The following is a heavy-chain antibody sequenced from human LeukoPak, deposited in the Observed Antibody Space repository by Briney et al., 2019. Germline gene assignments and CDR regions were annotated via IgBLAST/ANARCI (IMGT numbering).Heavy chain of an antibody. J-gene: IGHJ4*02. V-gene: IGHV3-30-3*01. D-gene: IGHD5-12*01. Sequence: GGSLRLSCAASGFTFSSYAMHWVRQASGKGLEWVAVISYDGSNKYYADSVKGRFTISRDNSKNTLYLQMNSLRAEDTAVYYCAREGATHIILYWGQGTLVTVSS. CDR3: AREGATHIILY. CDR2: ISYDGSNK. CDR1: GFTFSSYA.